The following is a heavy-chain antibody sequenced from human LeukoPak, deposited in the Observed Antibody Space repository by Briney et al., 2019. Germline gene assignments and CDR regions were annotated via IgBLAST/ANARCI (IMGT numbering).Heavy chain of an antibody. CDR1: GYTFTGYY. CDR2: INTNTENP. CDR3: ARDGSRRGIAAVGTY. V-gene: IGHV7-4-1*02. Sequence: GASVKVSCKASGYTFTGYYMHWVRQAPGQGLEWMGWINTNTENPTYAQGFTGRFVFSLDTSVSTAYLQISSLKAEDTAVYYCARDGSRRGIAAVGTYWGQGTLVTVSS. J-gene: IGHJ4*02. D-gene: IGHD6-13*01.